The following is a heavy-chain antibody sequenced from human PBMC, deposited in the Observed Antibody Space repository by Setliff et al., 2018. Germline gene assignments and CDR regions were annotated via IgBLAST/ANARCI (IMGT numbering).Heavy chain of an antibody. D-gene: IGHD3-22*01. CDR3: ARDRKDYYDSSGYYHALAFDI. V-gene: IGHV4-4*07. Sequence: SETLSLTCTVSGGSISSYYWSGIRQPAGKGLEWIGRIYTSGSTNYNPSLKSRVTMSVDTSKNPFSLKLSSVTAADTAVYYCARDRKDYYDSSGYYHALAFDIWGQGTMVTV. CDR2: IYTSGST. J-gene: IGHJ3*02. CDR1: GGSISSYY.